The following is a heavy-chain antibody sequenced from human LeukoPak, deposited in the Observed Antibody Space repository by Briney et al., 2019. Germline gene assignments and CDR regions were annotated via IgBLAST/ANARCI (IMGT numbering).Heavy chain of an antibody. CDR2: INHSGST. CDR1: GGSFSGYY. V-gene: IGHV4-34*01. D-gene: IGHD6-19*01. Sequence: ASETLSLTCAVYGGSFSGYYWSWIRQPPGKGLEWIGEINHSGSTNYNPSLKSRVTISVDTSKNQFSLKLSSVTAADTAVYYCATSKSSSGWYWDYWGQGTLVTVSS. J-gene: IGHJ4*02. CDR3: ATSKSSSGWYWDY.